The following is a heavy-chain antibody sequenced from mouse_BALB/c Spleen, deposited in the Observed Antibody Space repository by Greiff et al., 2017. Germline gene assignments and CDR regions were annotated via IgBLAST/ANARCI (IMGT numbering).Heavy chain of an antibody. V-gene: IGHV1S26*01. J-gene: IGHJ3*01. CDR2: INPSTGYT. CDR3: ARWLPSCFSY. CDR1: GYTFTSYV. Sequence: QVQLQQSGPELVKPGASVKMSCKASGYTFTSYVMHWVKQRPGQGLEWIGYINPSTGYTEYNQKFKDKATLTADKSSSTAYMQLSSLTSEDSAVYYCARWLPSCFSYWGQGSLVTVSA. D-gene: IGHD2-2*01.